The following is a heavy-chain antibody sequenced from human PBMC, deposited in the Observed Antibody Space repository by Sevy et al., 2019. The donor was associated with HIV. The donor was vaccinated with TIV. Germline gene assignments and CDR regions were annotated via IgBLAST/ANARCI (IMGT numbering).Heavy chain of an antibody. J-gene: IGHJ4*02. D-gene: IGHD6-13*01. CDR3: ARLYSSSWQDFDY. CDR2: INPNSGGT. Sequence: GASVKVSCKASGYTFTGYYMHWVRQAPGQGLEWMGRINPNSGGTNYAQKFQGRVTMTRDTSISTAYMELSRLRSDDTAVYYCARLYSSSWQDFDYWGQGTLVNVSS. V-gene: IGHV1-2*06. CDR1: GYTFTGYY.